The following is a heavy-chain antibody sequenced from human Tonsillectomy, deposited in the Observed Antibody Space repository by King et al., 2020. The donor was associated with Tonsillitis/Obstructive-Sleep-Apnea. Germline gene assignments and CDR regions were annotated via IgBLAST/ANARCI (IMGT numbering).Heavy chain of an antibody. D-gene: IGHD2-2*01. V-gene: IGHV3-30*18. CDR2: ISFDGTNQ. J-gene: IGHJ6*02. CDR3: AKNVVVPAATHYYYYYAMDV. Sequence: VQLVESGGGVVQPGRSLRLSCAASGFSFSTYGMHWVRQAPGRGLEWVAFISFDGTNQYYADSVKGRFTISRDNSKNTLYLQMSSLRPEDTAVYYCAKNVVVPAATHYYYYYAMDVWGQGGTVTVSS. CDR1: GFSFSTYG.